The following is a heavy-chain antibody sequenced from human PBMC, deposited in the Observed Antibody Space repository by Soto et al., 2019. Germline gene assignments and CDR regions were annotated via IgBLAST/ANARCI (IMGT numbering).Heavy chain of an antibody. CDR3: AREGWYYDFWSGYGVYYYYGMDV. D-gene: IGHD3-3*01. Sequence: ASVKVSCKASGYTFTSYYMHWVRQAPGQGLEWMGIINPSGGSTSYAQKFQGRVTMTRDTSTSTVYMELSSLRSEDTAVYYCAREGWYYDFWSGYGVYYYYGMDVWGQGTTVTAP. CDR2: INPSGGST. J-gene: IGHJ6*02. V-gene: IGHV1-46*01. CDR1: GYTFTSYY.